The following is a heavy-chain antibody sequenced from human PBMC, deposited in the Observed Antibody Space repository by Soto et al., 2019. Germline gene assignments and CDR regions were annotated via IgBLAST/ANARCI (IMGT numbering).Heavy chain of an antibody. V-gene: IGHV1-69*06. CDR2: IIPMFRTA. CDR3: ARGEAFLTMVRGITFKWLDS. J-gene: IGHJ5*01. Sequence: SVKVSCKASGGTFSSSAINWVRQAPGLGLEWMGGIIPMFRTANYALKFQGRVTIIADKSTSTAYMELSTLRSEDTAIYYCARGEAFLTMVRGITFKWLDSWGQGTPVTVSS. CDR1: GGTFSSSA. D-gene: IGHD3-10*01.